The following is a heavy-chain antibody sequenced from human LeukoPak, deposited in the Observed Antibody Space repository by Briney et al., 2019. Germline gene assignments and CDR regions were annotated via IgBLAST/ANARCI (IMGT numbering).Heavy chain of an antibody. V-gene: IGHV4-34*01. CDR3: ARHYRYNWNYKYYYDSSALGYSDY. CDR2: INHSGST. J-gene: IGHJ4*02. CDR1: GGSFSGYY. Sequence: SETLSLTCAVYGGSFSGYYWSWIRQPPGKGLEWIGEINHSGSTNYNPSLKSRVTISVDTSKNQFSLKLSSVTAADTAVYYCARHYRYNWNYKYYYDSSALGYSDYWGQGTLVTVSS. D-gene: IGHD3-22*01.